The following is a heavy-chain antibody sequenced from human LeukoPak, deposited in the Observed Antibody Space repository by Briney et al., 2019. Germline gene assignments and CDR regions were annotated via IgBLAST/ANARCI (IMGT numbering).Heavy chain of an antibody. CDR3: AKVRRRAITHQDYMDV. CDR2: IKADGSEK. J-gene: IGHJ6*03. CDR1: GVSFSRYW. D-gene: IGHD2-2*01. V-gene: IGHV3-7*01. Sequence: PGGSLRLSCAGSGVSFSRYWMNWVRQAPGKGLEWVANIKADGSEKNYLDSVKGRFTISRDNAKNSLYLQMNSLRAEDTAVYYCAKVRRRAITHQDYMDVWGKGTTVTVSS.